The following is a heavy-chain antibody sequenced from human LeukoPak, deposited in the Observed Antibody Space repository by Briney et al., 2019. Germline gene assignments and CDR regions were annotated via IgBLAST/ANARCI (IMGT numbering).Heavy chain of an antibody. V-gene: IGHV3-23*01. CDR3: ASWPSYGLTWEYYFDY. Sequence: GGSLRLSCAASGFTFSSYAMSWVRQAPGKGLEWVSAISGSGGSTYYADSVKGRFTISRDNSKNTLYLQMNSLRAEDTAVYYCASWPSYGLTWEYYFDYWGQGTLVTVSS. CDR2: ISGSGGST. D-gene: IGHD5-18*01. CDR1: GFTFSSYA. J-gene: IGHJ4*02.